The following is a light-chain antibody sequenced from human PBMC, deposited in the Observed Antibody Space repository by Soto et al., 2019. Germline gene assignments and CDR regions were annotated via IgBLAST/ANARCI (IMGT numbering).Light chain of an antibody. V-gene: IGLV2-8*01. Sequence: QSALTQPASVSGSPGQSITISCTGTSGDVGRFNFVSWFQQHPGKAPKLLIYEVTKRPLGVPDRFSGSKSGNTASLTVSGLQAEDEADYYCSSYAGSNNPYVFGTGTKVTVL. J-gene: IGLJ1*01. CDR3: SSYAGSNNPYV. CDR1: SGDVGRFNF. CDR2: EVT.